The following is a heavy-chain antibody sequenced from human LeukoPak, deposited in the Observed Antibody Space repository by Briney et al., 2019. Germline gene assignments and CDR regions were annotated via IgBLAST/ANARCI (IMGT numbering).Heavy chain of an antibody. J-gene: IGHJ4*02. V-gene: IGHV4-59*01. CDR1: GGSISGYY. CDR2: IYYSGNS. CDR3: ARERSSSWSAVDY. Sequence: PSETLSLTCTVSGGSISGYYWSWIRQPPGKGLEWIGYIYYSGNSNYNPSLKSRVTISADTSKNQFSLNLSSVTAADTAVYYCARERSSSWSAVDYCGQGTLVTVSS. D-gene: IGHD6-6*01.